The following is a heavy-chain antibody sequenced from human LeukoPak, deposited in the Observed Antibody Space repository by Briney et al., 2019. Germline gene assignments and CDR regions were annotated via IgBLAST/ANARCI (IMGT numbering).Heavy chain of an antibody. CDR1: GGSISSSSYY. J-gene: IGHJ5*02. Sequence: KSSETLSLTCTVSGGSISSSSYYWGWIRQPPGKGLEWIGSIYYSGSTYYNPSLKSRVTISVDTSKNQFSLKLSSVTAADTAVYYCARLPNHYGDYVGRFDPWGQGTLVTVSS. D-gene: IGHD4-17*01. CDR3: ARLPNHYGDYVGRFDP. CDR2: IYYSGST. V-gene: IGHV4-39*01.